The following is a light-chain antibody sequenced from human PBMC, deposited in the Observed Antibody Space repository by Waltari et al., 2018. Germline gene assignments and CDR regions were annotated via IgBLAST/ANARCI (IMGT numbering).Light chain of an antibody. J-gene: IGKJ1*01. CDR3: QQSNSFPWT. CDR1: QGISTW. CDR2: AAS. Sequence: DIQMTQSPSSVSASVGDRVTITCRASQGISTWLAWYQQKPGEAPKLLIYAASTLQSGVPSRFSGSGTGTDFTLTISSPQAEDFATYYCQQSNSFPWTFGQGTKVEIK. V-gene: IGKV1-12*01.